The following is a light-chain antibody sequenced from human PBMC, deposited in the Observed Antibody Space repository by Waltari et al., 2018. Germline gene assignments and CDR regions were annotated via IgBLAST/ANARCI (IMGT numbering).Light chain of an antibody. Sequence: QSVLTQPPSASGPPGQRVTISCSGRSSNIGTYYVSWYHQLPGTAPKLLIYRNNQRPSGVPDRFSGSKSGTSASLAISGLRSEDEADYYCAVWDDSLTGQVIFGGGTKLTVL. J-gene: IGLJ2*01. CDR1: SSNIGTYY. CDR2: RNN. CDR3: AVWDDSLTGQVI. V-gene: IGLV1-47*01.